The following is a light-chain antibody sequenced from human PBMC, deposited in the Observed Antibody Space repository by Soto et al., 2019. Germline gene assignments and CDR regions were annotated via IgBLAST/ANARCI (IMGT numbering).Light chain of an antibody. V-gene: IGLV2-14*01. J-gene: IGLJ3*02. CDR1: SSDVGGYNY. CDR2: EVS. CDR3: SSYTPSSTGV. Sequence: QSVLTQPASVSGSPGQSITISCTGTSSDVGGYNYVSWFQQHPGKAPKLMLSEVSNRPSGVSNRFSGSKSGNTASLTISGLQAEDEADYYCSSYTPSSTGVFGGGTELTVL.